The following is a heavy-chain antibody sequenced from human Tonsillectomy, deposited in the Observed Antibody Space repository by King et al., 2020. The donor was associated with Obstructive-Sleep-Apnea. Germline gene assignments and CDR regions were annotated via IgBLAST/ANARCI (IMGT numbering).Heavy chain of an antibody. CDR2: IYYSGSP. CDR3: GREGRWLQFRGDDY. D-gene: IGHD5-24*01. Sequence: QLQESGPGLVKPSETLSLTCTVSVGSISSSNYYWGWIRQPPGTGLEWIGSIYYSGSPHYNPSLKSRVTISLDTSKNQFSLKLSSVTAADTAVYYCGREGRWLQFRGDDYWGQGTLVTVSS. V-gene: IGHV4-39*07. J-gene: IGHJ4*02. CDR1: VGSISSSNYY.